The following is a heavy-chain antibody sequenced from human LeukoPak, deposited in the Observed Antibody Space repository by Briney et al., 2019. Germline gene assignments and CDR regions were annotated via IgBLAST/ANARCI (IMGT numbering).Heavy chain of an antibody. CDR2: ISYDGSNK. V-gene: IGHV3-30-3*01. D-gene: IGHD6-13*01. CDR3: ARGRIAAAGAPYFDY. Sequence: QPGGSLRLSCAASEFTFSSYVMHWVRQAPGKGLEWVAVISYDGSNKYYADSVKGRFTISRDNSKNTLYLQMNSLRAEDTAVYYCARGRIAAAGAPYFDYWGQGTLVTVSS. J-gene: IGHJ4*02. CDR1: EFTFSSYV.